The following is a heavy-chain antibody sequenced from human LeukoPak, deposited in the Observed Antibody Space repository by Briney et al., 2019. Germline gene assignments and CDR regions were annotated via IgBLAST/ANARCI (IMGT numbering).Heavy chain of an antibody. CDR3: ARDGDY. CDR1: GGSFGGYY. V-gene: IGHV4-34*01. Sequence: SETLSLTCAVYGGSFGGYYWSWIRQPPGKGLEWIGEINHSGSTNYNPSLKSRVTISVDTSKNQFSLKLSSVTAADTAVYYCARDGDYWGQGTLVTVSS. CDR2: INHSGST. J-gene: IGHJ4*02.